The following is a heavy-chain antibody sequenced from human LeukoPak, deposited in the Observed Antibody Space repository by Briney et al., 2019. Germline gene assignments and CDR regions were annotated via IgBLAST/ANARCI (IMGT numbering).Heavy chain of an antibody. J-gene: IGHJ3*02. CDR1: GGSFSGYY. CDR3: ARARAAADAFDI. Sequence: PSETLSLTCAVYGGSFSGYYWSWIRQPPGKGLEWIGEINHSGSTNYNPSLKSRVTISVDTSKNQFYLKLSSVTAADTAVYYCARARAAADAFDIWGQGTMVTVSS. D-gene: IGHD6-13*01. CDR2: INHSGST. V-gene: IGHV4-34*01.